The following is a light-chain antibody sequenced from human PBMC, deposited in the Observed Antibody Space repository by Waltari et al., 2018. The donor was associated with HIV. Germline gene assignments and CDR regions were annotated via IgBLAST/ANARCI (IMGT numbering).Light chain of an antibody. CDR2: KAS. J-gene: IGKJ2*01. CDR1: QSISSW. V-gene: IGKV1-5*03. CDR3: QQYNSYST. Sequence: DIQMTQSPSTLSASVGDRVNITCRASQSISSWLAWYQQKPGKAPKLLIYKASSLESGVPSRFSGSGSGTELTLTVSSLQPDDFATYYCQQYNSYSTFGQGTKLEIK.